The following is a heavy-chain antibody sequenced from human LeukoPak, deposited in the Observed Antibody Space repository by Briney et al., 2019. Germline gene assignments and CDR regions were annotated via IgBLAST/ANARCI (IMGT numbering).Heavy chain of an antibody. Sequence: GGSLRLSCTASGFTFSSYWMHWVRQAPGKGLVWVSRINSDGGSTSYADSVKGRFTISRDNSKNTLYLQMNSLRAEDTAVYYCAKGAAGSGYSFFDYWGQGTLVTVSS. CDR3: AKGAAGSGYSFFDY. CDR1: GFTFSSYW. J-gene: IGHJ4*02. V-gene: IGHV3-74*01. CDR2: INSDGGST. D-gene: IGHD3-22*01.